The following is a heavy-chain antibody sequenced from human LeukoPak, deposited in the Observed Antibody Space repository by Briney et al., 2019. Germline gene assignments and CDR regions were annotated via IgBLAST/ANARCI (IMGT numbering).Heavy chain of an antibody. D-gene: IGHD6-13*01. Sequence: ASVKVSCKASGYTFTGYYMHWVGQAPGQGREGRGWINPNSGGTNYAQKFQGRVTMTKDTSRDKTYMELSSLRSEDTAVYYCATGSRVANIAAPGNDYWGQGTLVTVSS. CDR2: INPNSGGT. CDR3: ATGSRVANIAAPGNDY. J-gene: IGHJ4*02. CDR1: GYTFTGYY. V-gene: IGHV1-2*02.